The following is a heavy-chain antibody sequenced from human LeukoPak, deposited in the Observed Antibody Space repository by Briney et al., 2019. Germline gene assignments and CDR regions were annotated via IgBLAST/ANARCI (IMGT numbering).Heavy chain of an antibody. CDR2: IYPGDSDT. CDR1: GYSFTDYW. V-gene: IGHV5-51*01. D-gene: IGHD6-19*01. J-gene: IGHJ5*02. CDR3: ARFRSVTGNNWFDP. Sequence: GESLKISCKGFGYSFTDYWIAWVRQMPGKGLEWMGIIYPGDSDTRYSPSLQGQVTISADKSISTAYLQWSSLKASDSAMYYCARFRSVTGNNWFDPWGQGTLVTVSS.